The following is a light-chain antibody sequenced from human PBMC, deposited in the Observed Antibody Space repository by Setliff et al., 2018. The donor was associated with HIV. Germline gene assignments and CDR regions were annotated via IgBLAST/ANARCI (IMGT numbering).Light chain of an antibody. CDR3: SSLTSTSSYV. V-gene: IGLV2-14*03. J-gene: IGLJ1*01. Sequence: LAQPASVSGSPEQSITISCTGTSSDIGTYNLVSWYQQHPGEVPKLIIYDVRYRPSGVSNRFSGSKSGNTAFLTIYSLQPEDEADYFCSSLTSTSSYVFGTGTKVTVL. CDR1: SSDIGTYNL. CDR2: DVR.